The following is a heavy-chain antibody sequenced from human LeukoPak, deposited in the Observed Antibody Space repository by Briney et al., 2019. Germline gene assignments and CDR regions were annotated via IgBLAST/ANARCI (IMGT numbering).Heavy chain of an antibody. CDR3: SRGQFRLGQYDSSAFDY. V-gene: IGHV3-30*04. CDR1: GFTFSNYA. Sequence: GRSLRLSCAASGFTFSNYAMHWVRQAPGKGLEWVAVISYDGSNKYYANSVKGRFTISRDNSKNTLYLQTNSLRSDDTAVYYCSRGQFRLGQYDSSAFDYWGQGTLVTVSS. D-gene: IGHD3-22*01. J-gene: IGHJ4*02. CDR2: ISYDGSNK.